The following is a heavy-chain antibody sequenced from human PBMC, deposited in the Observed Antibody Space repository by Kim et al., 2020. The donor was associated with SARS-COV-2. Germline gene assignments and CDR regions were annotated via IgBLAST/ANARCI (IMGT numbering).Heavy chain of an antibody. V-gene: IGHV3-11*01. CDR3: AREEGSSSWYRGYFQH. D-gene: IGHD6-13*01. J-gene: IGHJ1*01. CDR1: GFIFSDYC. CDR2: ISSSGSTI. Sequence: GGSLRLSCAASGFIFSDYCMTWIRQAPGKGLEWISYISSSGSTIYYADSVKGRFTISRDNAKNSLYLQMNSLRAEDTAVYYCAREEGSSSWYRGYFQHWGQGTLVTVSS.